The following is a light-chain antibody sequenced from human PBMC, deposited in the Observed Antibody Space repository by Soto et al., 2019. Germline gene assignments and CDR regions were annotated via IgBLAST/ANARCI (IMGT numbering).Light chain of an antibody. CDR2: DAS. V-gene: IGKV3-11*01. J-gene: IGKJ4*01. CDR1: QSVSSY. CDR3: QQRSNWPT. Sequence: EIVLTQSPATLSLSPGERATLSCRASQSVSSYLAWYQQKPGQAPRLLIYDASNRATGIPARFSGSGSGTDFTLTISSLGAEDFAVYYCQQRSNWPTFGGGTKVEIK.